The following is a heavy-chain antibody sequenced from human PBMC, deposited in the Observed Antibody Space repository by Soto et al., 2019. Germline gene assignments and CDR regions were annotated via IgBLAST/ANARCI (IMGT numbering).Heavy chain of an antibody. CDR1: GFTFSRYG. Sequence: QVQLVEAGGGVVQPGGSLRLSCTASGFTFSRYGMHWVRQAPGKGLEWVAVVNAGGEQHYGDSVKGRFTISRDNSKNTLYLQMDSLRADDTAVYYCARHDDNPDNGLDFWGQGTLVTVSS. D-gene: IGHD1-1*01. CDR2: VNAGGEQ. V-gene: IGHV3-33*01. J-gene: IGHJ4*02. CDR3: ARHDDNPDNGLDF.